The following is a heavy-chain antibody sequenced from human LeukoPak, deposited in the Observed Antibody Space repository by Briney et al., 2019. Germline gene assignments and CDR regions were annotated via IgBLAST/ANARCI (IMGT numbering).Heavy chain of an antibody. CDR3: STAYGGSGSD. D-gene: IGHD3-10*01. CDR2: IKSKTSGETV. J-gene: IGHJ4*02. V-gene: IGHV3-15*01. Sequence: GGSLRLSCAASGFTFSGAWMSWVRQAPGKGLEWVGRIKSKTSGETVDYGAPVKGRFNISRDDSKNTVFLQMNSLKTEDTAVYYCSTAYGGSGSDWGQGTLVTVSS. CDR1: GFTFSGAW.